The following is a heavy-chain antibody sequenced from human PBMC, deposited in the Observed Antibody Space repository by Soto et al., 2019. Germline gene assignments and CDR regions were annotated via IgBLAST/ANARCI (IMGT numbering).Heavy chain of an antibody. CDR3: ARGGGLYVWFDP. CDR2: IYAGNGNT. J-gene: IGHJ5*02. Sequence: QVQLVQSGAEEKKPGALVKVSCKASGYTFTSYAMHWVRQAPGQRLEWMGWIYAGNGNTKYSQKFQGRVTITRDTSASTAYMELCSLRSEDTAVYYCARGGGLYVWFDPWGQGTLVTVSS. V-gene: IGHV1-3*05. CDR1: GYTFTSYA. D-gene: IGHD6-19*01.